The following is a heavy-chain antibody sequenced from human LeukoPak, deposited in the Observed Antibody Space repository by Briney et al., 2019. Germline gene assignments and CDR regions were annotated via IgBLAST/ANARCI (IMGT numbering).Heavy chain of an antibody. V-gene: IGHV4-59*01. D-gene: IGHD4-11*01. Sequence: PSETLSLTCSVSGGSISSYFWSWLRQPPGTRLEWIGYIHYSGNTNYNTPLKSRVSMSVDTSKNQFSLKLSSVTAADTAVYYCARGGTAVTTFGWLDPWGPGTLVTVSS. CDR1: GGSISSYF. CDR2: IHYSGNT. J-gene: IGHJ5*02. CDR3: ARGGTAVTTFGWLDP.